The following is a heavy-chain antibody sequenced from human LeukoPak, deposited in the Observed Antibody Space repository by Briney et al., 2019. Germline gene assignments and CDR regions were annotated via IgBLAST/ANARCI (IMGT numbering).Heavy chain of an antibody. CDR1: GYSFTTFH. CDR3: ARRGLVAGIYDLVYAFDL. CDR2: VNPDNGNT. J-gene: IGHJ3*01. Sequence: ASVKVSCKAAGYSFTTFHMNWVRQAPGQGPEWMGWVNPDNGNTGFAQKFQGRVTITQNSSVTTVYMELSSLTSEDTAVYYCARRGLVAGIYDLVYAFDLWGQGTMVTVSS. V-gene: IGHV1-8*03. D-gene: IGHD3/OR15-3a*01.